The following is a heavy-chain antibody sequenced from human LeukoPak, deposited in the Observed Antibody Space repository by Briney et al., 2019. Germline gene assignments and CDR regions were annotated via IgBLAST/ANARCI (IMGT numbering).Heavy chain of an antibody. CDR2: ITCSSNYI. V-gene: IGHV3-21*04. J-gene: IGHJ1*01. CDR1: GFTFSSYS. CDR3: AKTKEYRGYFQH. D-gene: IGHD2-2*01. Sequence: GGSLRLSCAASGFTFSSYSLNWVRQAPGKGLEWVSSITCSSNYIYYADSVKGRFTISRDNAKNSLYLQMNSLRAEDTAVYYCAKTKEYRGYFQHWGQGTLVTVSS.